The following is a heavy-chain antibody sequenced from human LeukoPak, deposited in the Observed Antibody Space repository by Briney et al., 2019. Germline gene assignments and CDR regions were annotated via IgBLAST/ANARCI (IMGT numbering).Heavy chain of an antibody. CDR2: IYPGDSDT. CDR1: GYSFTSYW. Sequence: GESLKISCKGSGYSFTSYWIGWGRQMPGKGLEWRVIIYPGDSDTRYSPSFQGQVTISADKSISTSYLQWSSLKASDTAMYYCARGLGFGELLRAFDIWGQGTMVTVSS. D-gene: IGHD3-10*01. J-gene: IGHJ3*02. CDR3: ARGLGFGELLRAFDI. V-gene: IGHV5-51*01.